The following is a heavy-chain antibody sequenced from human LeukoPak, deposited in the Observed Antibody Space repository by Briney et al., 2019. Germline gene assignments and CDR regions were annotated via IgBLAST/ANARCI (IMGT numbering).Heavy chain of an antibody. CDR3: ARGRLRSLFDY. V-gene: IGHV1-46*01. Sequence: ASVKVSCKASGYTFTSFYLHWVRQAPGQGLEWMGIINPSGGSTSYAKKFQGRVTVTRDMSTSTLYMELSSLRSEDTAVYYCARGRLRSLFDYWGQGTRVTVSS. J-gene: IGHJ4*02. CDR1: GYTFTSFY. D-gene: IGHD4-17*01. CDR2: INPSGGST.